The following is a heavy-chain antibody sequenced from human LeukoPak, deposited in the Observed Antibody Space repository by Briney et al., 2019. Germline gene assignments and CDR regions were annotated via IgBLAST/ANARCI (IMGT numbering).Heavy chain of an antibody. CDR2: INGGGDTT. CDR1: GFTFSNYA. CDR3: ARESFKSLAGYLDY. Sequence: PGGSLRLSCAASGFTFSNYAMTWVRQAPGKGLEWVSDINGGGDTTYYADSEKGRFTISRDNSRNTLYLQMNSLRVADTAVYFCARESFKSLAGYLDYWGQGSLVTVSS. D-gene: IGHD6-19*01. V-gene: IGHV3-23*01. J-gene: IGHJ4*02.